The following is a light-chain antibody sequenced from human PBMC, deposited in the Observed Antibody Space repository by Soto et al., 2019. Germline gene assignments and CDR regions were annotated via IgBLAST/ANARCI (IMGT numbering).Light chain of an antibody. CDR1: IKDGGNTYL. CDR3: CSYGGSNTWV. V-gene: IGLV2-23*01. Sequence: ALTQAASVSGSPGQSVTISCSGIIKDGGNTYLVSWYQQFPGKAPKVIIFEGNKRPSGVSHRFSGSMSGSTASLTISGLQAEDEADYYCCSYGGSNTWVFGGGTKVTV. J-gene: IGLJ3*02. CDR2: EGN.